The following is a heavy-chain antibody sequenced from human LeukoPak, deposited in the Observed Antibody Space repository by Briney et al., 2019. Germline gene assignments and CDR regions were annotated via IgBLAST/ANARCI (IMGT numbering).Heavy chain of an antibody. V-gene: IGHV1-69*05. J-gene: IGHJ4*02. CDR3: ASAPEYYDFWSGLGD. Sequence: SVKVSCKASGGTFSSYAISWVRQAPGQGLEWMGRIIPIFGTANYAQKFQGRVTITTDESTSTAYMELSSLRSEDAAVYYCASAPEYYDFWSGLGDWGQGTLVTVSS. CDR2: IIPIFGTA. D-gene: IGHD3-3*01. CDR1: GGTFSSYA.